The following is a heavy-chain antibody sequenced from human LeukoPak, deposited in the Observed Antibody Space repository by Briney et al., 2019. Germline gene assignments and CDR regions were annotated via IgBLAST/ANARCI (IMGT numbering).Heavy chain of an antibody. CDR2: INHSGST. Sequence: SETLSLTCAVYGGSFSGYYWSWIRQPPGKGLEWIGEINHSGSTNYNPSLKSRVTISVDTSKNQFSLKLSSVTAADTAVYYCARTERRIAARLRLDPWGQGTLVTVSS. CDR3: ARTERRIAARLRLDP. D-gene: IGHD6-6*01. J-gene: IGHJ5*02. V-gene: IGHV4-34*01. CDR1: GGSFSGYY.